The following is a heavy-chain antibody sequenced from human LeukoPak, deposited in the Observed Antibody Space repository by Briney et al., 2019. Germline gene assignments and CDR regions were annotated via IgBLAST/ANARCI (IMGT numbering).Heavy chain of an antibody. J-gene: IGHJ4*02. D-gene: IGHD3-3*01. CDR3: ARDGSFWRGYPYYFDY. CDR1: GFTFSSYG. V-gene: IGHV3-33*01. Sequence: GGSLRLSCAASGFTFSSYGMHWVRQAPGKGLEWVALIWYDGSNQSYADSVKGRFTISRDNSKHTLFLQVNSLRAEDTAVYYCARDGSFWRGYPYYFDYRGQGTLVTVSS. CDR2: IWYDGSNQ.